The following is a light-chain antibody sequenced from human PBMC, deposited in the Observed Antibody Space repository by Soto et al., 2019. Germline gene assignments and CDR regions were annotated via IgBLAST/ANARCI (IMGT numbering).Light chain of an antibody. V-gene: IGKV3-11*01. J-gene: IGKJ4*01. CDR2: DAS. CDR3: QQRSNWPPKLT. Sequence: EIVLTQSPATLSLSPCERATLSCRASQSVSSYLAWYQQKPGQAPRLLIYDASNRATGIPARFSGSGSGTDFTLTISSLEPEDFAVYYCQQRSNWPPKLTFGGGTKVDI. CDR1: QSVSSY.